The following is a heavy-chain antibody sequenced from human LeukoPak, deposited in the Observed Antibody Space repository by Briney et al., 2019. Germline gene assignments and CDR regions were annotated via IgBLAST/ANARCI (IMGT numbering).Heavy chain of an antibody. CDR3: ARAPLGTAMVIYYYYMDV. Sequence: ASVKVSCKASGYTFTSYAMNWVRQAPGQGLEWMGWINPNSGGTNYAQKFQGRVTMTRDTSISTAHMELSSLRSEDTAVYYCARAPLGTAMVIYYYYMDVWGKGTTVTVSS. D-gene: IGHD5-18*01. CDR2: INPNSGGT. V-gene: IGHV1-2*02. CDR1: GYTFTSYA. J-gene: IGHJ6*03.